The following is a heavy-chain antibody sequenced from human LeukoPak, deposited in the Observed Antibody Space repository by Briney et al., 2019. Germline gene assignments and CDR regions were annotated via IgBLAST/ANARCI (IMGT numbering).Heavy chain of an antibody. CDR3: ARELVRDRFDP. CDR2: IYYSGST. Sequence: SETLSLTCTVSGGSITSSSHYWGWIRQPPGRGLEWIGSIYYSGSTYYNPSLKSRVTISVDASKNQFSLKLSSVIAAETAVYYCARELVRDRFDPWGQGTLVTVSS. D-gene: IGHD3-10*01. J-gene: IGHJ5*02. CDR1: GGSITSSSHY. V-gene: IGHV4-39*02.